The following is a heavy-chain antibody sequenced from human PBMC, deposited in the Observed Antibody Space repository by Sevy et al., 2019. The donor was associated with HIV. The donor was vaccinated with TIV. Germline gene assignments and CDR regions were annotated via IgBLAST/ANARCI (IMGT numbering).Heavy chain of an antibody. J-gene: IGHJ5*02. CDR1: GFTFRSYE. CDR2: ISSSGSII. V-gene: IGHV3-48*03. D-gene: IGHD3-22*01. Sequence: VGSLRLSCKASGFTFRSYEMNWVRQAPGKGLEWVSYISSSGSIIYYADSVKGRFTISRDNAKNSLYMQMNSLRAEDTAVYYCARVDANYDKGFDPWGQGTLVTVSS. CDR3: ARVDANYDKGFDP.